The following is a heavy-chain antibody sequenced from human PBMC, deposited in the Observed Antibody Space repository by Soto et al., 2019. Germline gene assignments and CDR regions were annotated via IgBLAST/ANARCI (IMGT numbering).Heavy chain of an antibody. CDR2: ISSSSSTI. CDR1: GFTFSSYS. CDR3: ARDLGYCSGGSCYYFDY. D-gene: IGHD2-15*01. Sequence: EVQLVESGGGLVQPGGSLRLSCAASGFTFSSYSMNWVRQAPGKGLEWVSYISSSSSTIYYADSVKGRFTISRDNAKNSLYLQMNSLRDEDTAVYYCARDLGYCSGGSCYYFDYWGQGTLVTVSS. V-gene: IGHV3-48*02. J-gene: IGHJ4*02.